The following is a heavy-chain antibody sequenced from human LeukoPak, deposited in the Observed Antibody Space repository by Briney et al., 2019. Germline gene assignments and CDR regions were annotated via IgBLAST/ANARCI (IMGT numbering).Heavy chain of an antibody. CDR3: ARRAFARTAGRLYNWNDEYFQH. CDR1: GGSITSSSYY. Sequence: SETLSLTCTVSGGSITSSSYYWGWIRQPPGKGLEWIGSVYYSGSTYYNPSLKSRVTISVDTSKNQFSLKLSSVTAADTAVYYCARRAFARTAGRLYNWNDEYFQHWGQGTLVTVSS. D-gene: IGHD1-1*01. CDR2: VYYSGST. J-gene: IGHJ1*01. V-gene: IGHV4-39*01.